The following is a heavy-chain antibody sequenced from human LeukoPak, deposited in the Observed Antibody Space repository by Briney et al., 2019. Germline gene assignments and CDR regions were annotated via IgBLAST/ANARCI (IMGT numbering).Heavy chain of an antibody. V-gene: IGHV4-31*03. D-gene: IGHD3-22*01. Sequence: SGTLSLTCTVSGGSISSGGYYWSWIRQHPGKGLEWIGYIYYSGSTYYNPSLKSRVTISVDTSKNQFSLKLSSVTAADTAVYYCARGRYYDSSGYYYYYYGMDVWGQGTTVTVSS. CDR3: ARGRYYDSSGYYYYYYGMDV. CDR1: GGSISSGGYY. CDR2: IYYSGST. J-gene: IGHJ6*02.